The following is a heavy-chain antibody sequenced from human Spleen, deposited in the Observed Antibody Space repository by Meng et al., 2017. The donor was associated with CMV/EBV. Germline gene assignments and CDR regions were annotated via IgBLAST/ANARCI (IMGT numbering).Heavy chain of an antibody. CDR1: DYY. D-gene: IGHD2-2*01. Sequence: DYYWSWVRQSTGKGLEWIGEINHSGSTNYNPSIKSRVTISVDTSKNQFSLKLSSVTAADTAVYYCARVPSLGYCSSTSCPRETYFDYWGQGTLVTVSS. J-gene: IGHJ4*02. CDR2: INHSGST. CDR3: ARVPSLGYCSSTSCPRETYFDY. V-gene: IGHV4-34*01.